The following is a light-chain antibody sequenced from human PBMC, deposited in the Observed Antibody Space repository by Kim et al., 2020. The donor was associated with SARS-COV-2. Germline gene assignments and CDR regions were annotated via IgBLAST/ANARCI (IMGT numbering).Light chain of an antibody. CDR1: QSVSSN. Sequence: RSVVRGERASLCRASQSVSSNLAWYQQKPGQAPRVLIYDASTRATGIPARFSGSGSGTQFTLTISSLQSEDFAVYYCHQYNNWPLTFGGGTKVEI. CDR2: DAS. V-gene: IGKV3-15*01. J-gene: IGKJ4*01. CDR3: HQYNNWPLT.